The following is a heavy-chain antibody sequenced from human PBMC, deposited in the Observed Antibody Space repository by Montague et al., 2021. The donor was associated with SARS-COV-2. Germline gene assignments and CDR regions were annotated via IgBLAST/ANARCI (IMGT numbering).Heavy chain of an antibody. D-gene: IGHD2/OR15-2a*01. J-gene: IGHJ4*02. CDR2: IFYTGST. CDR3: ARAQNIGFLANCVNYFDL. Sequence: SETLSLTCSVSGGSTSNYYWTWIRQSPGKGLQWIGYIFYTGSTKFNPSLKSRVSMSLDTSKNHFSLRLSAVTAADTAPYYCARAQNIGFLANCVNYFDLWGLGALVTVSS. V-gene: IGHV4-59*01. CDR1: GGSTSNYY.